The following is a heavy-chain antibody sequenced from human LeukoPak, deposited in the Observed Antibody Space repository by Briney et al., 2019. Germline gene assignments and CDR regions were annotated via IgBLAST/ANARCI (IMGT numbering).Heavy chain of an antibody. CDR2: ISGSGGST. J-gene: IGHJ4*02. Sequence: GGSLRLSCAASGFTFSSYAMSWVRQAPGKGLEWVSAISGSGGSTYYADSVKGRFTISRDNSKNTLYLQMNSLRAEDTAVYYCAKATYYYDSSGYYFDYWGQGTLVTVSS. V-gene: IGHV3-23*01. CDR1: GFTFSSYA. CDR3: AKATYYYDSSGYYFDY. D-gene: IGHD3-22*01.